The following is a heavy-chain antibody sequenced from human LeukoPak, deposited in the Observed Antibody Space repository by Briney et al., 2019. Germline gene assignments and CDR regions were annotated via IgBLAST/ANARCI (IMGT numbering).Heavy chain of an antibody. CDR3: ARHLRGGDVAFDI. CDR2: INHSGST. V-gene: IGHV4-34*01. J-gene: IGHJ3*02. CDR1: GGSFSGYY. Sequence: SETLSLTCAVYGGSFSGYYWSWIRQPPGKGLEWIGEINHSGSTNYNPSLKSRVTISVDTSKNQFSLKLSSVTAADTAVYYCARHLRGGDVAFDIWGQRTMVTVSS. D-gene: IGHD3-16*01.